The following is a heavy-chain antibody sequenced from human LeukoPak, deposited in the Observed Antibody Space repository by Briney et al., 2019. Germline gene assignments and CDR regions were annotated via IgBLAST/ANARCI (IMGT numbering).Heavy chain of an antibody. CDR1: GGSISSYY. CDR2: IYYSGST. Sequence: PSETLSLTCTVSGGSISSYYWSWIRQPPGKGLEWIGYIYYSGSTNYNPSLKSRVTISVDTPKNQFSLKLSSVTAADTAVYYCARDHGGLVVVVAAKVNWFDPWGQGTLVTVSS. CDR3: ARDHGGLVVVVAAKVNWFDP. J-gene: IGHJ5*02. V-gene: IGHV4-59*01. D-gene: IGHD2-15*01.